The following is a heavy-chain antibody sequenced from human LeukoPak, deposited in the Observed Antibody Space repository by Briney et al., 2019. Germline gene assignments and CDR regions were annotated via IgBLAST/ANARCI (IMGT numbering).Heavy chain of an antibody. CDR2: IDPSDSYT. D-gene: IGHD1-1*01. CDR1: GYSFTSYW. V-gene: IGHV5-10-1*01. Sequence: GESLKISCKGSGYSFTSYWVSWVRQMPGKGLEWMGRIDPSDSYTNYSPSFQGHVTISADKSISTAYLQWSSLKASDTAMYYCARYTTGDFDYWGQGTLVTVSS. J-gene: IGHJ4*02. CDR3: ARYTTGDFDY.